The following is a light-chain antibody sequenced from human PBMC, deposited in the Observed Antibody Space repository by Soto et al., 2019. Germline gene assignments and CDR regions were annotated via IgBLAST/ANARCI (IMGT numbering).Light chain of an antibody. CDR3: NSYTTSSTVV. V-gene: IGLV2-14*03. J-gene: IGLJ2*01. Sequence: QSVLTQPASVSGSPGQSITISCTGTSSDVGSYNYVSWYQQHPGKAPKLMIFGVSNRPSGVSGRFSGSKSGYTASLTISGLQTEDEADYYCNSYTTSSTVVFGGGTQLTVL. CDR2: GVS. CDR1: SSDVGSYNY.